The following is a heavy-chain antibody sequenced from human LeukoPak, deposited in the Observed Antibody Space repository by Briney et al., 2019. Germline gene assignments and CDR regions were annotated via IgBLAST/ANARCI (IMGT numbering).Heavy chain of an antibody. Sequence: GGSLRLSCAASGFTFSNDMNWVRQAPGKGLEWVSSISSSSTYTYHADSVKGRFTISRDNAKNSLYLQMNSLRAEDTAVYYCARENASSLDVWGKGTTVTVSS. CDR2: ISSSSTYT. CDR1: GFTFSND. CDR3: ARENASSLDV. J-gene: IGHJ6*04. V-gene: IGHV3-21*01. D-gene: IGHD1-1*01.